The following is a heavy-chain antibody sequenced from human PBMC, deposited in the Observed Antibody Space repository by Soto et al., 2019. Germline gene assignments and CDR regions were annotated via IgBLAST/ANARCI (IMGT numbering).Heavy chain of an antibody. J-gene: IGHJ4*02. D-gene: IGHD3-22*01. V-gene: IGHV4-59*01. CDR3: AGDGGYHDSYGDFYFDY. Sequence: SETLSLTCTVSGGSISSYYWSWIRQPPGKGLEWIGYIYYSGSTNYNPSLKSRVTISVDTSKNQFSLKLSSVTAADTAVYYCAGDGGYHDSYGDFYFDYSGQGTLVTVSS. CDR2: IYYSGST. CDR1: GGSISSYY.